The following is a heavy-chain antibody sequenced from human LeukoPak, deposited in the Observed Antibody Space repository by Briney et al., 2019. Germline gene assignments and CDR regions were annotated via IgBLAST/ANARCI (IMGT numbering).Heavy chain of an antibody. CDR1: GYTFTSYG. Sequence: GASVTVSCKASGYTFTSYGISWVRQAPGRSLEWMGRINAGNGDAKYSQNFHDRITITRDTSASTVYMELTSLRSEDTAVYYCGKSAPSGFDSWGQGTLVTVSS. CDR2: INAGNGDA. CDR3: GKSAPSGFDS. V-gene: IGHV1-3*01. J-gene: IGHJ5*01.